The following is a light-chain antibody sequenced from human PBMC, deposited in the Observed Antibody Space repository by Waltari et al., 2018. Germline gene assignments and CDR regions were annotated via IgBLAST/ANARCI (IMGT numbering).Light chain of an antibody. CDR1: QSVSSSY. Sequence: EIVLTQSPGTLSLAPGERATRSCRSCQSVSSSYLAGYQQKPGQEPRLLIYGASSRATGIPDRFSGSGSGTDFTLTISRLEPEDFAVYYCQQYGSSPLLTFGGGTKVEIK. CDR3: QQYGSSPLLT. V-gene: IGKV3-20*01. CDR2: GAS. J-gene: IGKJ4*01.